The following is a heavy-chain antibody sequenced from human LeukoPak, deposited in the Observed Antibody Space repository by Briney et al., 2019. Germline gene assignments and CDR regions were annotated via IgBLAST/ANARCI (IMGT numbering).Heavy chain of an antibody. CDR3: AREAHNFFDY. CDR2: AYYRSRWYN. Sequence: SQTLSLTCAISGDSVSTNSAAWNWIRQSPSRGLEWLGRAYYRSRWYNDYAESVRARITINPDTSKNQFSPQLHSVTPEDTAVYYCAREAHNFFDYWGQGTLVTVSS. CDR1: GDSVSTNSAA. J-gene: IGHJ4*02. V-gene: IGHV6-1*01.